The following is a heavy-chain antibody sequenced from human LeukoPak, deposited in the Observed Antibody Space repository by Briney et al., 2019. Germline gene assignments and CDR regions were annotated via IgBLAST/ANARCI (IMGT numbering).Heavy chain of an antibody. J-gene: IGHJ4*02. V-gene: IGHV3-21*01. CDR2: ISSSSSDI. D-gene: IGHD6-19*01. CDR3: ATGYTSGTRIDY. CDR1: GVTFSAFS. Sequence: GGSLRLSCAASGVTFSAFSMNWVRQAPGKGLEWVSAISSSSSDIYYTDSVKGRFTISRDNANNFLYLQVSSLRAGDTAVYYCATGYTSGTRIDYWGQGTLVSVSS.